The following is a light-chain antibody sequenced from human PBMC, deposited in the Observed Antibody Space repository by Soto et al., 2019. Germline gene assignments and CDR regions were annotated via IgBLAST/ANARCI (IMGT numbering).Light chain of an antibody. CDR1: SSNIGDNY. CDR3: GTCDSSLSVAV. CDR2: DND. J-gene: IGLJ7*01. Sequence: QSELTQPPSVSAAAGQKVTISCSGSSSNIGDNYVSWYQQVPGTAPKLLIYDNDQRSSGTPDRFSAYKSGTSATLGITGLQTGDEADYYCGTCDSSLSVAVFAGGTQLTVL. V-gene: IGLV1-51*01.